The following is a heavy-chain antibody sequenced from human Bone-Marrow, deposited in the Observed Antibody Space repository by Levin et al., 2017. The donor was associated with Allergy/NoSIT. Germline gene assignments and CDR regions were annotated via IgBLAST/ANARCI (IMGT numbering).Heavy chain of an antibody. D-gene: IGHD5-18*01. CDR2: IWYDGSNK. J-gene: IGHJ4*02. CDR3: ARGPGYSRSFYFDY. CDR1: GFTFSSYG. Sequence: GGSLRLSCAASGFTFSSYGMHWVRQAPGKGLEWVAVIWYDGSNKYYADSVKGRFTISRDNSKNTLYLQMNSLRAEDTAVYYCARGPGYSRSFYFDYWGQGTLVTVSS. V-gene: IGHV3-33*01.